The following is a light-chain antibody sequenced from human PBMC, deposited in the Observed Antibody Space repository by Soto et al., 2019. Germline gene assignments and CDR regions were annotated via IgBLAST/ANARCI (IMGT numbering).Light chain of an antibody. Sequence: DIQMTPSPSSLSASLVGTVTITCRASQSISSYLNWYQQKPGKAPKLLIYAASSLQSGVPSRFSGSGSGTDFTLTISSLQPEDFATYYCQQSYSTPLTFGGGTKVDI. CDR1: QSISSY. V-gene: IGKV1-39*01. J-gene: IGKJ4*01. CDR3: QQSYSTPLT. CDR2: AAS.